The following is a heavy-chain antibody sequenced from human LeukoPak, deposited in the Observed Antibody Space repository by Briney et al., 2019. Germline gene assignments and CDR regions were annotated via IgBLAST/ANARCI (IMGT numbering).Heavy chain of an antibody. D-gene: IGHD6-19*01. CDR1: GFTFSSYA. V-gene: IGHV3-33*08. J-gene: IGHJ5*02. CDR3: ARDGLAVAPPSWFDP. CDR2: IWYDGSNE. Sequence: PGGSLRLSCAASGFTFSSYAMSWVRQAPGKGLEWVGVIWYDGSNEFYADSVKGRFTISRDNSKNTLYLQMNSLRAEDTAVYYCARDGLAVAPPSWFDPWGQGTLVTVSS.